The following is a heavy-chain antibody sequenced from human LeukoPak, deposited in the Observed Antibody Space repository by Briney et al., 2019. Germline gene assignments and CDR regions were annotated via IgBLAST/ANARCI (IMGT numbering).Heavy chain of an antibody. Sequence: SETLSLTCTVSGGSIISSSSYWGWIRQPPGKGLEWIGSIYYSGSAYYNPSLKSRVTLSLDTSKNQFSLKVTSVTAADTAVYYCATYGLGSTGFDHWGQGTLVTVSS. CDR1: GGSIISSSSY. CDR2: IYYSGSA. D-gene: IGHD3-10*01. J-gene: IGHJ4*02. CDR3: ATYGLGSTGFDH. V-gene: IGHV4-39*07.